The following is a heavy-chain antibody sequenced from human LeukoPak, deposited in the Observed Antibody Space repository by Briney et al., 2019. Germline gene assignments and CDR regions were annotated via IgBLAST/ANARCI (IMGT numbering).Heavy chain of an antibody. CDR2: INSGGSST. J-gene: IGHJ6*02. Sequence: PGGSLRLSCAASGFTFSSYWMHWVRQAPGKGLVWVSRINSGGSSTSYADSVKGRFTISRDNAKNTLYLQMNSLRAEDTAVYYCARDGPYSIWFGRSHYYYGMDVWGQGTTVTVSS. CDR1: GFTFSSYW. V-gene: IGHV3-74*01. D-gene: IGHD3-10*01. CDR3: ARDGPYSIWFGRSHYYYGMDV.